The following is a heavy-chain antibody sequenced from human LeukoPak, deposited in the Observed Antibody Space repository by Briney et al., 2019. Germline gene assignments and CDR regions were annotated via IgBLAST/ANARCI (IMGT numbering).Heavy chain of an antibody. D-gene: IGHD6-25*01. Sequence: GGSLRLSCAASGFTFSSYSMTWVRQAPGKGLEWVSSISSSSGSIYYADSVKGRFTISRDNAKNSLYLQMNSLRAEDTAVYYCAKDQYSSGNWFDPWGQGTLVTVSS. CDR2: ISSSSGSI. CDR3: AKDQYSSGNWFDP. V-gene: IGHV3-21*04. J-gene: IGHJ5*02. CDR1: GFTFSSYS.